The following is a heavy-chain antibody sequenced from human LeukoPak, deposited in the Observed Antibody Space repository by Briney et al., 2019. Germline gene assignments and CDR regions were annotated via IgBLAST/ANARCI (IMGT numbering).Heavy chain of an antibody. D-gene: IGHD3-22*01. J-gene: IGHJ4*02. CDR3: ARESQYYYDSSGSPYFDY. CDR2: INPNSGGT. CDR1: GYTFTGYY. Sequence: ASVKVSCKASGYTFTGYYMQWVRQAPGQGLEWMGRINPNSGGTNYAQKFQGRVTMTRDTSISTAYMELSSLRSEDTAVYYCARESQYYYDSSGSPYFDYWGQGTLVTVSS. V-gene: IGHV1-2*06.